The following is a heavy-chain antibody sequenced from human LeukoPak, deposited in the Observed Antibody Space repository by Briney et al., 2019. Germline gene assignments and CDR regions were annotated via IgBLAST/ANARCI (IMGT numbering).Heavy chain of an antibody. V-gene: IGHV1-46*01. D-gene: IGHD6-19*01. Sequence: ASVKVSCKASGYTFTSYYMHWVRQAPGQGLEWMGIINPSSGSTTYAQKFQGRVTMTRDTSTSTVYMELSSLRSEDTAVYYCAREGYSSGWSVHWYFDVWGRGTLATVSS. CDR3: AREGYSSGWSVHWYFDV. J-gene: IGHJ2*01. CDR2: INPSSGST. CDR1: GYTFTSYY.